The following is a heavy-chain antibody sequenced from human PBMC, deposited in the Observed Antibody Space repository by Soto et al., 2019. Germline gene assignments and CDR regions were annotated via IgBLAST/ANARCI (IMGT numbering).Heavy chain of an antibody. CDR2: IYYSGST. J-gene: IGHJ6*02. D-gene: IGHD4-17*01. V-gene: IGHV4-31*03. Sequence: SETLSLTCTVSGGSVSSGSYYWSWIRQHPGKGLEWIGYIYYSGSTYYNPSLKSRVTISVDTSKNQFSLKLSSVTAADTAVYYCARDPDNGDYGFYYGMDVWGQGTTVTVS. CDR3: ARDPDNGDYGFYYGMDV. CDR1: GGSVSSGSYY.